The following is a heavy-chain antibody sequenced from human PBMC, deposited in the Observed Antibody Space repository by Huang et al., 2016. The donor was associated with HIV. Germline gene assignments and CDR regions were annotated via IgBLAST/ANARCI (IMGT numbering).Heavy chain of an antibody. CDR1: GGSFSGYY. J-gene: IGHJ4*02. V-gene: IGHV4-34*01. CDR3: AREKAADSAWYGVYYFDY. D-gene: IGHD6-19*01. CDR2: INHIGKT. Sequence: QVQLRQWGAGLVKPSETLSLTCAVYGGSFSGYYWTWIRQSPGKGLEWIGEINHIGKTNYQPSRSRVTISKDTAKNQFSLQLTSVSAADTGVYFCAREKAADSAWYGVYYFDYWGEGALVTVTS.